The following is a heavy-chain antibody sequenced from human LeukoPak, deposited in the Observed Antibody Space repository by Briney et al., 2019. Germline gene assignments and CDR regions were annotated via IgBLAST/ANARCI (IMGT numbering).Heavy chain of an antibody. Sequence: PGGSLRLSCAASGFTFSSYAMSWVRQAPGKGLEWVSAISGSGGSTYYADSVKGRFTISRDNSKNTLYLQMNSLRAEDTAMYYCAREGAAGTSLDYWGQGTLVTVSS. D-gene: IGHD6-13*01. CDR2: ISGSGGST. CDR1: GFTFSSYA. V-gene: IGHV3-23*01. J-gene: IGHJ4*02. CDR3: AREGAAGTSLDY.